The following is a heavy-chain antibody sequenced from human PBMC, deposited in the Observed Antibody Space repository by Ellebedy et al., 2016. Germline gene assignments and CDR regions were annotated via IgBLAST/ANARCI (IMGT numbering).Heavy chain of an antibody. J-gene: IGHJ2*01. V-gene: IGHV4-39*01. CDR1: GGSISSSSYY. CDR3: ARQSQLWSHYWYFDL. CDR2: MFHSGST. Sequence: SETLSLTCTVSGGSISSSSYYWVWIRQPPGKGLEWLGTMFHSGSTYYNPSLKSPVTMSVDTSKNQFSLKVTSVTAADTAVYYCARQSQLWSHYWYFDLWGRGTLVTVSS. D-gene: IGHD5-24*01.